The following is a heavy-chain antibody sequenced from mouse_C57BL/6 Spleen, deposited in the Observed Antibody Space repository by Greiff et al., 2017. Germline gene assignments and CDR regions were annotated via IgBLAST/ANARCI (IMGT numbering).Heavy chain of an antibody. Sequence: QVQLQQSGPELVKPGASVKISCKASGYAFSSSWMNWVKQRPGKGLEWIGRIYPGDGDTNYNGKFKGKATLTADKSSSTAYMQLSSLSSEDSAVYFCARSLLRYSAWFAYWGQGTLVTVSA. D-gene: IGHD1-1*01. J-gene: IGHJ3*01. CDR3: ARSLLRYSAWFAY. CDR1: GYAFSSSW. V-gene: IGHV1-82*01. CDR2: IYPGDGDT.